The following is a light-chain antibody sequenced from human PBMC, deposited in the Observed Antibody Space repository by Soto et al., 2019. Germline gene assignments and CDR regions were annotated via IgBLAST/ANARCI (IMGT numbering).Light chain of an antibody. J-gene: IGKJ1*01. CDR2: GAS. CDR1: QSVDTTF. CDR3: QQYMSSVT. V-gene: IGKV3-20*01. Sequence: EIVLTQSPGSLSLSPGPRATLSCRASQSVDTTFFAWYQKKPGQAPRLLIYGASNMATGIPDIFSGSGSGTDFTLIISRLEPEDFAVYYCQQYMSSVTFGQGTKVEIK.